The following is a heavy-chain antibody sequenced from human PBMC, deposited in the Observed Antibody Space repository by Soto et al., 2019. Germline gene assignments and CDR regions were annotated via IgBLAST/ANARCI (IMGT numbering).Heavy chain of an antibody. D-gene: IGHD3-10*01. V-gene: IGHV1-24*01. Sequence: ASVKVSCKVSGYTLTELSMHWVRQAPGKGLEWMGGFDPEDGETIYAQKFQGRVTMTEDTSTDTAYMELSSPRSEDTAVYYCATDQVYYYGSGSYYRAGGYFDYWGQGTLVTVS. CDR3: ATDQVYYYGSGSYYRAGGYFDY. CDR2: FDPEDGET. J-gene: IGHJ4*02. CDR1: GYTLTELS.